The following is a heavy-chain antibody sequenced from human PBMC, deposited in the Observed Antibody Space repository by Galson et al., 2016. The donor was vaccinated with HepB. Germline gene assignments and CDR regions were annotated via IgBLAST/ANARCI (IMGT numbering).Heavy chain of an antibody. CDR3: AREGYSSGHCGAFDI. V-gene: IGHV3-53*01. CDR2: VGTGHFT. D-gene: IGHD6-19*01. Sequence: SLRLSCAASGFTFSHAWMSWVRQAPGKGLEWVSTVGTGHFTHYADSVKGRFIVSRDNSENTLYLQMNSLRADDTALYFCAREGYSSGHCGAFDIWGRGTVVAVSS. J-gene: IGHJ3*02. CDR1: GFTFSHAW.